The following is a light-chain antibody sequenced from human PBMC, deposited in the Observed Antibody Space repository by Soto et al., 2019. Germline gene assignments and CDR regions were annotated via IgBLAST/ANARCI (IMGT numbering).Light chain of an antibody. Sequence: EIVMTQSPATLSVSPGERATLYFSASQSVSSNLAWYQQKPGQAPRLLIYGASTRATGIPARFSGSGSGTEFTLTISSLEPDDFATYYCQHYNSYSEAFGQGTKADIK. J-gene: IGKJ1*01. CDR3: QHYNSYSEA. CDR1: QSVSSN. CDR2: GAS. V-gene: IGKV3-15*01.